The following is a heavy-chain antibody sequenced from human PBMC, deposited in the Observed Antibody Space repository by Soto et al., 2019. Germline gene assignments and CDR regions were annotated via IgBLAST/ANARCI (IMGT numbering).Heavy chain of an antibody. CDR3: ARDYGIAVFPSYYYYYGMDV. CDR2: INPSGGST. J-gene: IGHJ6*02. Sequence: ASVKVSSKASGCTFTSYYMHWVRQAPGQGLEWMGIINPSGGSTSYAQKFQGRVTMTRDTSTSTVYMELSSLRSEDTAVYYCARDYGIAVFPSYYYYYGMDVWGQGTTVTVSS. D-gene: IGHD6-19*01. CDR1: GCTFTSYY. V-gene: IGHV1-46*01.